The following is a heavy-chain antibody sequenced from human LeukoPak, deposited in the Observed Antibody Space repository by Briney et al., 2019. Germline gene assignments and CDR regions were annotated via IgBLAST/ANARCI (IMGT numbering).Heavy chain of an antibody. D-gene: IGHD3-10*01. V-gene: IGHV4-34*01. CDR3: AIPHYYGSGSYYALDY. CDR2: INHSGST. J-gene: IGHJ4*02. CDR1: GGSFSGYY. Sequence: SETLSLTCAVYGGSFSGYYWSWIRQPPGKGLEWIGEINHSGSTNYNLSLKSRVTISVDTSKNQFSLKLNSVTAADTAVYYCAIPHYYGSGSYYALDYWGQGTLVTVSS.